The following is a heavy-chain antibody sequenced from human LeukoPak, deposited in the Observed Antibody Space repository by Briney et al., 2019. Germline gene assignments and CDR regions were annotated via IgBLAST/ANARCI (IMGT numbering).Heavy chain of an antibody. J-gene: IGHJ6*03. Sequence: KPSQTLSLTCGVYGGSFSGYDWSWVRQPSGKGLEWIGENNDGGDTNYNPSLKSRVTMSVDTSKNHFSLEVRSMTAADTAVYYCARGLGWKVATMGLFFMDVWGEGTTVTVSS. CDR1: GGSFSGYD. V-gene: IGHV4-34*01. D-gene: IGHD5-24*01. CDR3: ARGLGWKVATMGLFFMDV. CDR2: NNDGGDT.